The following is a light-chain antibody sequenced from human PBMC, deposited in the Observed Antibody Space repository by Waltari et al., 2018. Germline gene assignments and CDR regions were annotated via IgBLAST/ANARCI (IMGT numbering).Light chain of an antibody. Sequence: QSALTQPASVSGSPGQSITISCTRTSSDVGGYNYVSWYQQHPGKAPKLMIYDVSNRPSGVSNRFSGPKSGNTASLTISGLQAEDEADYYCSSYTSSSTPWVFGGGTKLTVL. CDR3: SSYTSSSTPWV. V-gene: IGLV2-14*03. CDR2: DVS. J-gene: IGLJ3*02. CDR1: SSDVGGYNY.